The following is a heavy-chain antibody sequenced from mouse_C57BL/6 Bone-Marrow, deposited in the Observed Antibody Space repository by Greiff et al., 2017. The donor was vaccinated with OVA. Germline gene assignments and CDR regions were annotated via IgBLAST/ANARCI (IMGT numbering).Heavy chain of an antibody. V-gene: IGHV5-16*01. D-gene: IGHD1-1*01. CDR3: AREGGYYGSSYAPFDY. Sequence: EVKLVESEGGLVQPGSSMKLSCTASGFTFSDYYMAWVRQVPEKGLEWVANINYDGSSTYYLDSLKSRFIISRDNAMNILYLQMSSLKSEDTATYYCAREGGYYGSSYAPFDYWGQGTTLTVSS. CDR2: INYDGSST. CDR1: GFTFSDYY. J-gene: IGHJ2*01.